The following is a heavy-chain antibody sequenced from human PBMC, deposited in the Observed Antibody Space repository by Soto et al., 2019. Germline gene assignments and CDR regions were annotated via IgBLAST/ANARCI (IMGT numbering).Heavy chain of an antibody. Sequence: QVRLVQSGAEVKKPGASVKVSCKASGYTFTSYTVHWVRQAPGQGLEWMGWIHAGNGNTKDSHSFQDKITITRDTSASTVFMELSSLTFEDTAVYYCARRIDPDYWGQGTLVTVSS. D-gene: IGHD1-26*01. V-gene: IGHV1-3*01. J-gene: IGHJ4*02. CDR2: IHAGNGNT. CDR3: ARRIDPDY. CDR1: GYTFTSYT.